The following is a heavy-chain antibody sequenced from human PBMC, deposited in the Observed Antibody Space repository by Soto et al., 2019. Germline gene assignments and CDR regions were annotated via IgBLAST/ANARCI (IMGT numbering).Heavy chain of an antibody. CDR3: ARDRDDYGVGNYYNRMDF. CDR1: GGIFSTYA. Sequence: QVQLVQAGAEVKKPGSSVKVSCKASGGIFSTYAISWLRQAPGQGLEWMGGIIPIFGTQNYAQRFHDRVTITADESTSRAYMELSRLRSEDTAGDYCARDRDDYGVGNYYNRMDFWGQGTLVTVSS. D-gene: IGHD3-10*01. V-gene: IGHV1-69*01. CDR2: IIPIFGTQ. J-gene: IGHJ4*02.